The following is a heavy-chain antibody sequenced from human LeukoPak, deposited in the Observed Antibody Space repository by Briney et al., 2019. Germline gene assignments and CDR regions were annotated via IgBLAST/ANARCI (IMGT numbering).Heavy chain of an antibody. V-gene: IGHV4-61*02. J-gene: IGHJ4*02. CDR3: ARDYYDSSGYYYGDY. CDR1: GGSISSGSYY. D-gene: IGHD3-22*01. Sequence: PSETLSLTCTVSGGSISSGSYYWRWIRQPAGTGLEWIGRIYTSGSTNYNPSLKSRVTISVDTSKNQFSLKLSSVTAADTAVYYCARDYYDSSGYYYGDYWGQGTLVTVSS. CDR2: IYTSGST.